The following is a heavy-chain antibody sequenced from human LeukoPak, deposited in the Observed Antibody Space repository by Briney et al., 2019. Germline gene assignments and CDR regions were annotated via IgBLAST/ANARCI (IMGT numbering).Heavy chain of an antibody. V-gene: IGHV3-33*01. CDR1: GFTFSSYG. CDR3: AREERYYDSSGYWLDY. J-gene: IGHJ4*02. CDR2: IWYDGSNK. D-gene: IGHD3-22*01. Sequence: GGSLRLSCAASGFTFSSYGMHWVRQAPGKGLEWVAVIWYDGSNKYYADSVKGRFTISRDNSKNTLYLQMNSLRAEDTAVYYCAREERYYDSSGYWLDYWGQGTLVTVSS.